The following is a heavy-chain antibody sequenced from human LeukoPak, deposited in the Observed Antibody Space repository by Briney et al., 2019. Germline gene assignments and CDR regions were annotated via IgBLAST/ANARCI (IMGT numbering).Heavy chain of an antibody. V-gene: IGHV3-23*01. J-gene: IGHJ3*02. CDR3: ARVSSRAFDI. D-gene: IGHD2/OR15-2a*01. Sequence: RGSLRLSCTASGFTFSSHVMSWVRQAPGKELEWVSLISDSGPNTYYADSVKGRFAISRDNSKNTLYLQMNSLRSEDTAVYYCARVSSRAFDIWGQGTMVTVSS. CDR1: GFTFSSHV. CDR2: ISDSGPNT.